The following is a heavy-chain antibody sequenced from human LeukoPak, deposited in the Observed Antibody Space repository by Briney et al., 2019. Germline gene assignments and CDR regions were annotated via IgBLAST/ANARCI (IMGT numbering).Heavy chain of an antibody. CDR3: ATLGSSPTYFYVGMDV. D-gene: IGHD6-13*01. CDR2: IFHSGAT. J-gene: IGHJ6*02. CDR1: GGPISSTNR. Sequence: PSGTLSLTCAVSGGPISSTNRWSWVRQTPGKGLEWIGEIFHSGATNYSPSLKSRATISVDKSKNQFSLKLTSVTAADTAVYYCATLGSSPTYFYVGMDVWGQGTAVTVSS. V-gene: IGHV4-4*02.